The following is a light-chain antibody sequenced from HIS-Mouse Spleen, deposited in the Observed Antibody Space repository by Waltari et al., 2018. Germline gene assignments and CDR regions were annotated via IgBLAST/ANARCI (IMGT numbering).Light chain of an antibody. J-gene: IGLJ1*01. Sequence: SYELTQPPSVSVSPGQTARITCPGDALPKQYAYWYQQTPGQAPVQVIYKDSERPSGIPERFSGSSSGTTVTLTISGVQAEDEADYYCQSADSSGTYVFGTGTKVTVL. CDR2: KDS. CDR3: QSADSSGTYV. CDR1: ALPKQY. V-gene: IGLV3-25*03.